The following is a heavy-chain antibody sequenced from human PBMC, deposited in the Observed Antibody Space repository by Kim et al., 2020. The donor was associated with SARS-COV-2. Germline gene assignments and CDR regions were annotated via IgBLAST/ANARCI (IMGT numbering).Heavy chain of an antibody. Sequence: GESLKISCKGSGDSFSSHWIAWVRQMPGKGLECMGIIYSGDSDTRYSPSFQGQVTISADRSISTAYLQWSSLKASDSAMYYCARLGGRETYRSYFDYWGQGTLVTVSS. J-gene: IGHJ4*02. CDR2: IYSGDSDT. CDR3: ARLGGRETYRSYFDY. CDR1: GDSFSSHW. D-gene: IGHD3-16*01. V-gene: IGHV5-51*01.